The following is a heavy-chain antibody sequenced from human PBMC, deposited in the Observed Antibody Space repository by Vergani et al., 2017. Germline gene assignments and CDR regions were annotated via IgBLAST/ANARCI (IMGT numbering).Heavy chain of an antibody. V-gene: IGHV4-31*03. CDR2: IYYSGST. CDR3: ARARSDFWSGYPLDY. Sequence: QVQLQESGPGLVKPSQTLSLTCTVSGGSISSGGYYWSWIRQHPGKGLEWIGYIYYSGSTYYNPSLKRRVTISVDTSKNQFSLKLSSVTAADTAVYYYARARSDFWSGYPLDYWGQGTLVTVSS. CDR1: GGSISSGGYY. J-gene: IGHJ4*02. D-gene: IGHD3-3*01.